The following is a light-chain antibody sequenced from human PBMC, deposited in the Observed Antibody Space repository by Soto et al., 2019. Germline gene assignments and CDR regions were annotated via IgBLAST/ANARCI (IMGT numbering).Light chain of an antibody. Sequence: DIQMTQSPSSLSASVGDRVTITCRASQSISSYLNWYQQKPGKAPKLLIYAASSLQSGVPSRFSGSGSGTDFTLTISSLQPEDFATYYCQQRYSTLTVGQGTRLEIK. CDR3: QQRYSTLT. J-gene: IGKJ5*01. V-gene: IGKV1-39*01. CDR1: QSISSY. CDR2: AAS.